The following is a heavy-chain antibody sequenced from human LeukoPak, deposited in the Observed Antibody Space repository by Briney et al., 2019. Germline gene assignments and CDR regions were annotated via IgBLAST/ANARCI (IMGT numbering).Heavy chain of an antibody. CDR3: ARRISSIAARWFDP. J-gene: IGHJ5*02. CDR1: GFTFSDYY. Sequence: GGSLRLSCAASGFTFSDYYMSWIRQAPGEGLEWVSYISSSGSTIYYADSVNGRFTISRDNAKNSLYLQMNSLRAEDTAVYYCARRISSIAARWFDPWGQGTLVTVSS. D-gene: IGHD6-6*01. V-gene: IGHV3-11*01. CDR2: ISSSGSTI.